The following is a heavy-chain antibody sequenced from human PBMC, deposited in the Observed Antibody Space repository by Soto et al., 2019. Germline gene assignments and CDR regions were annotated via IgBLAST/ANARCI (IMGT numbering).Heavy chain of an antibody. CDR1: GFTFSDYT. CDR3: ARAYSAHDTYSFDS. J-gene: IGHJ4*02. V-gene: IGHV3-21*01. Sequence: EVQLVESGGGLVKPGGSLRLSCAASGFTFSDYTMIWVRQSPGKGLEWVSSISAGSTYIYYADSVKGRFTISRDNPDNSLSLRMNRLRAEDTALYYCARAYSAHDTYSFDSWGQGTLVTVSS. CDR2: ISAGSTYI. D-gene: IGHD5-12*01.